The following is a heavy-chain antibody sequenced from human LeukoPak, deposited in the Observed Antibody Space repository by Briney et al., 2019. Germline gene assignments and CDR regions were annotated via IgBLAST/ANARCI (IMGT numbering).Heavy chain of an antibody. CDR3: ARGGSGYNYQDYFDY. CDR2: INSDGSST. Sequence: GGSLRLSCAASGFTFSDYYMSWIRQAPGKGLVWVSRINSDGSSTSYADSVKGRFTISRDNAKNTLYLQMNSLRAEDTAVYYCARGGSGYNYQDYFDYWGQGTLVTVSS. D-gene: IGHD5-24*01. J-gene: IGHJ4*02. V-gene: IGHV3-74*01. CDR1: GFTFSDYY.